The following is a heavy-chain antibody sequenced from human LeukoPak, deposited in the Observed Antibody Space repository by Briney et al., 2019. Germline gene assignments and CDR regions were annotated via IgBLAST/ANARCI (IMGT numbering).Heavy chain of an antibody. CDR2: ISTNNGDT. D-gene: IGHD2-8*01. J-gene: IGHJ5*02. CDR1: GYTFTSYG. V-gene: IGHV1-18*01. CDR3: ARDWVCTMAVCQNIFGP. Sequence: ASVKVSCKASGYTFTSYGISWVRQAPGQGLEWMGWISTNNGDTNYAQKLQGRVTMTTDTSTTTAYMELRSLRSDDTAVYYCARDWVCTMAVCQNIFGPWGRGPLVTVSS.